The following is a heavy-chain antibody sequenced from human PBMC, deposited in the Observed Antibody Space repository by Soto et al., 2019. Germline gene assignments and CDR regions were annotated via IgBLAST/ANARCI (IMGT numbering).Heavy chain of an antibody. CDR2: TTSDGARI. J-gene: IGHJ4*02. Sequence: QVQLVESGGGVVQPGRSLRLSCAASGFAFSTYGMHWVRQAPGKGLEWVAVTTSDGARINYADSVKGRFTISRDNSRTTLYLQMNSLRIDDTAVYYGARKNPGREWELPDYWGQGTLVTVSS. CDR1: GFAFSTYG. V-gene: IGHV3-30*03. CDR3: ARKNPGREWELPDY. D-gene: IGHD1-26*01.